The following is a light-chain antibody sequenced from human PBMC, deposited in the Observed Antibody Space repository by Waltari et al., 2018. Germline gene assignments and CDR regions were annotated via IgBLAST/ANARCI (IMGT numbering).Light chain of an antibody. J-gene: IGKJ1*01. CDR2: HAS. CDR3: QHYVSLPAT. Sequence: EIVLTQSPDTLSFSPGESATLACRASQSISTYLAWYQQKPGQAPRLLIYHASSRSTGIPDRFSGSGFGTDFSLTISRLEPEDFAVYYCQHYVSLPATFGQGTKLEIK. V-gene: IGKV3-20*01. CDR1: QSISTY.